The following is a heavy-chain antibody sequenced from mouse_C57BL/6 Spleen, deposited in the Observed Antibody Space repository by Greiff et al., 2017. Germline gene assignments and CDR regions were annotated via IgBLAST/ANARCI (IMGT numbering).Heavy chain of an antibody. V-gene: IGHV3-6*01. D-gene: IGHD2-2*01. Sequence: EVKLMESGPGLVKPSQSLSLTCSVTGYSITSGYYWNWIRQFPGNKLEWMGYISYDGSNNYNPSLKNRISITRDTSKNQFFLKLNSVTTEDTATYYCATMVTTGGGDWGQGTTLTVSS. CDR2: ISYDGSN. J-gene: IGHJ2*01. CDR3: ATMVTTGGGD. CDR1: GYSITSGYY.